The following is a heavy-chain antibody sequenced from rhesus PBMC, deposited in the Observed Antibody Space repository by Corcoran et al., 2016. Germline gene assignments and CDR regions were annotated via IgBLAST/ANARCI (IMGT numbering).Heavy chain of an antibody. CDR3: ARGYSGYFLDY. V-gene: IGHV2-174*01. J-gene: IGHJ4*01. CDR2: IYWDYDK. CDR1: GFSLTTSGMG. Sequence: QVTLKESGPALVKPTQTLTLTCTFSGFSLTTSGMGVGWIRQPPGKALEWLALIYWDYDKRYNTSLKSRLTISKDTSKTQVVLTMTNLDPVDTATYYCARGYSGYFLDYWGQGVLVTVSS. D-gene: IGHD1-44*01.